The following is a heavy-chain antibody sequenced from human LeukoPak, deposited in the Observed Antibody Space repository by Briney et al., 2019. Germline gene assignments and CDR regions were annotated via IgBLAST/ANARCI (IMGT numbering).Heavy chain of an antibody. Sequence: GESLKISCKGSGYSFTTYWIGWVRQMPGKGLEWMGSINPGDSDTRYSPSFQGQVTISADKSISTAYLQWSSLKASDTAMYYCARRHLEDPNWFDPWGQGTLVTVSS. CDR3: ARRHLEDPNWFDP. V-gene: IGHV5-51*01. CDR2: INPGDSDT. CDR1: GYSFTTYW. J-gene: IGHJ5*02.